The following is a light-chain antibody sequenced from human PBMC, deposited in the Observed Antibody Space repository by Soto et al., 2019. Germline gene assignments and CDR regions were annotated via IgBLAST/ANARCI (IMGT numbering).Light chain of an antibody. Sequence: DIQMTQSPSTLSASVGDRVTITCRASQSIKSWLAWYQQKPGKAPKLLIYEASSLESGVPSRFGGSESRTEFTLTISSLQPDDFATYYCQQYNTYSWTFGQGTKVDIK. J-gene: IGKJ1*01. V-gene: IGKV1-5*03. CDR1: QSIKSW. CDR2: EAS. CDR3: QQYNTYSWT.